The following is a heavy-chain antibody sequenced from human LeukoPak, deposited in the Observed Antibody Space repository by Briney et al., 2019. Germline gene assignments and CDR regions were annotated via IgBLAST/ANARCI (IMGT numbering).Heavy chain of an antibody. J-gene: IGHJ4*02. Sequence: PSETLSLTCAVYGGSFSGYYWSWIRQPPGKGLEWIGEINHSGSTNYNPSLKSRVTISVDTSKNQFSLKLSSVTAADTAVYYCARRETYYYDRSGYNLFDYWGQGTLVTVSS. V-gene: IGHV4-34*01. CDR1: GGSFSGYY. CDR3: ARRETYYYDRSGYNLFDY. D-gene: IGHD3-22*01. CDR2: INHSGST.